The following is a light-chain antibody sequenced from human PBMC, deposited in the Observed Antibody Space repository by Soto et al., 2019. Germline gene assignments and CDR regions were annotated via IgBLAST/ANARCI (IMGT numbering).Light chain of an antibody. Sequence: EIVLTQSPVTLSLSPGERATLSCRASQTVSSYLAWYQQKPGQAPRLLIYDASNKATGIPARFSGSGSGTDFTLTISSREPEDFAVYYCQQRSNWPREITFGQGTRLEMK. CDR3: QQRSNWPREIT. J-gene: IGKJ5*01. CDR1: QTVSSY. V-gene: IGKV3-11*01. CDR2: DAS.